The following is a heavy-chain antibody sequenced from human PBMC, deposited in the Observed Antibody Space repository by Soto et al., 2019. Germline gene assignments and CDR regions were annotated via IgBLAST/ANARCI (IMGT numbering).Heavy chain of an antibody. CDR1: GFTFSSYS. J-gene: IGHJ4*02. Sequence: EVQLVESGGGLVKPGGSLRLSCAASGFTFSSYSMNWVRQAPGKGLEWVSSISSSSSYIYYADSVKGRFTISRDNAKNSQYLQMNSLRAEDTAVYYCASRRYYYDSSGYSQPWGWGQGTLVTVSS. D-gene: IGHD3-22*01. CDR2: ISSSSSYI. CDR3: ASRRYYYDSSGYSQPWG. V-gene: IGHV3-21*01.